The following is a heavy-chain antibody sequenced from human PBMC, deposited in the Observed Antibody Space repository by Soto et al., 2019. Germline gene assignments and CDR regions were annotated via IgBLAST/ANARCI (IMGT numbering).Heavy chain of an antibody. CDR3: ARDVYSSSRYFDY. V-gene: IGHV3-21*01. CDR2: ISSSSSYI. D-gene: IGHD6-6*01. Sequence: EVQLVESGGGLVKPGGSLRLSCAASGFTFSSYSMNRVRQAPGKGLEWVSSISSSSSYIYYADSVKGRFTISRDNAKNSLYLQMNSLRDEDTAVYYCARDVYSSSRYFDYWGQGTLVTVSS. CDR1: GFTFSSYS. J-gene: IGHJ4*02.